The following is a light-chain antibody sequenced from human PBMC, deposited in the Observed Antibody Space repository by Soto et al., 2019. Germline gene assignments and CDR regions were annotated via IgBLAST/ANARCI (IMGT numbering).Light chain of an antibody. V-gene: IGKV3-20*01. J-gene: IGKJ2*01. CDR2: GAS. CDR3: QQYGTSPGT. Sequence: EIVLTQSPGTLSLSPGERATLSCRASHAVTNNFLAWYQQKPGQAPRLVIYGASSRPAGIPDRFSGSGAGTDFNLSISRLEPEDFAVYFCQQYGTSPGTFGKGTKLEIK. CDR1: HAVTNNF.